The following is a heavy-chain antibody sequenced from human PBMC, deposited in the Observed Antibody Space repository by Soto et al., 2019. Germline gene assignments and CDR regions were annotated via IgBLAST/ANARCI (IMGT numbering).Heavy chain of an antibody. V-gene: IGHV4-59*08. CDR3: ARHRDYGDYYFDY. D-gene: IGHD4-17*01. CDR2: IYYSGST. Sequence: SETLSLTCTVSGGSISSYYWSWIRQPPGKGLEWIGYIYYSGSTNYNPSLKSRVTISVDTSKNQFSLKLSSVTAADTAVYYCARHRDYGDYYFDYWGQGTLVTVSS. CDR1: GGSISSYY. J-gene: IGHJ4*02.